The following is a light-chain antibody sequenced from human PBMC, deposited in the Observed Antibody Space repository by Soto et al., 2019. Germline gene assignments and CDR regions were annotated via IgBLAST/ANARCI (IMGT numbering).Light chain of an antibody. Sequence: QSALTQPPSVSGSPGQSVTISCTGTSTDFVSYNRVSWYQQPPGTDPKLIIYEASNRPSGVPDRFTGSKSGNTASLTISGLLVADEADYYCTLNTSENTYVVVNGTKVTVL. CDR3: TLNTSENTYV. V-gene: IGLV2-18*01. CDR1: STDFVSYNR. J-gene: IGLJ1*01. CDR2: EAS.